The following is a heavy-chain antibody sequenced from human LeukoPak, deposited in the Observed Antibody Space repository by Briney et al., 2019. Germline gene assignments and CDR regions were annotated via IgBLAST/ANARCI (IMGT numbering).Heavy chain of an antibody. CDR3: AKLYSSSSDKGY. V-gene: IGHV1-69*06. Sequence: SVKVSCKASGYTFTGYYMHWVRQAPGQGLEWMGGIIPIFGTANYAQKFQGRVTITADKSTSTAYMELSSLRSGDTAVYYCAKLYSSSSDKGYWGQGTLVTVSS. CDR1: GYTFTGYY. CDR2: IIPIFGTA. D-gene: IGHD6-6*01. J-gene: IGHJ4*02.